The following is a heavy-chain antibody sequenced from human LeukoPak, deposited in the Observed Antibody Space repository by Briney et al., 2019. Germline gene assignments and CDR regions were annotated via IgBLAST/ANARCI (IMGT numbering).Heavy chain of an antibody. D-gene: IGHD3-16*02. Sequence: PSETLSLTCAVYGGSFSGYYWGWIRQPPGKGLEWIGEINHSGSTNYNPSLKSRVTISVDTSKNQFSLKLSSVTAADTAVYYCARVGRDYVWGSYRRNHLDYWGQGTLVTVSS. CDR2: INHSGST. V-gene: IGHV4-34*01. J-gene: IGHJ4*02. CDR1: GGSFSGYY. CDR3: ARVGRDYVWGSYRRNHLDY.